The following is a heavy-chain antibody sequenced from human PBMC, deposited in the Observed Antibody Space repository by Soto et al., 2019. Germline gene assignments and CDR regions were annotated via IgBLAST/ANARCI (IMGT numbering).Heavy chain of an antibody. CDR2: ISGSGGNT. CDR1: GFTFSSYA. D-gene: IGHD6-13*01. CDR3: AKGGTYSSSPFDY. J-gene: IGHJ4*02. V-gene: IGHV3-23*01. Sequence: GGSLRLSCAASGFTFSSYAMSWVRQAPGKGLEWVSAISGSGGNTYYADSVKGRFTISRDNSKNTLYLQMNSLRAEDTAVYYCAKGGTYSSSPFDYWGQGTLVTVSS.